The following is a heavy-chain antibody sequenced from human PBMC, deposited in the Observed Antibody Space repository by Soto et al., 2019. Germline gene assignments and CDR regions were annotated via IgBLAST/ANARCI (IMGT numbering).Heavy chain of an antibody. V-gene: IGHV3-33*01. CDR3: ARDGIIAVAGTAEADY. CDR2: IWYDGSNK. D-gene: IGHD6-19*01. Sequence: LSLTCAASGFTFSSYGMHWVRQAPGKGLEWVAVIWYDGSNKYYADSVKGRFTISRDNSKNTLYLQMNSLRAEDTAVYYCARDGIIAVAGTAEADYWGQGTLVTVSS. CDR1: GFTFSSYG. J-gene: IGHJ4*02.